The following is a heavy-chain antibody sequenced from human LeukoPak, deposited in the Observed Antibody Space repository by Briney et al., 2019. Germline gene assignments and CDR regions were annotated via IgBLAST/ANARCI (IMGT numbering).Heavy chain of an antibody. CDR3: ARGDFWSGAPTD. J-gene: IGHJ4*02. CDR2: IYYTGRA. V-gene: IGHV4-59*01. Sequence: SETLSLTCTVSGGSISRYYWSWIRQPPGTGLEWIGYIYYTGRADYNPSLKSRVSMSVDTSKNQFSLRVNSMTAADTAVYYCARGDFWSGAPTDWGQGTLITVSS. CDR1: GGSISRYY. D-gene: IGHD3-3*01.